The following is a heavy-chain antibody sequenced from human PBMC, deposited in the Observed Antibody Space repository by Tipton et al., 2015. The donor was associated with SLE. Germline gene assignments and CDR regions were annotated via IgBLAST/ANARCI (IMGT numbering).Heavy chain of an antibody. J-gene: IGHJ3*02. D-gene: IGHD4-17*01. CDR1: GGSLSSHY. Sequence: TLSLTCTVSGGSLSSHYWSWIRQPPGKGLEWIGYINYSGTTNHNPSLKSRVNLSIDMSRNQFSLKQRSATAADTAVYYCARHDYGDYGIWAFDMWGRGTVVSVSS. CDR3: ARHDYGDYGIWAFDM. CDR2: INYSGTT. V-gene: IGHV4-59*08.